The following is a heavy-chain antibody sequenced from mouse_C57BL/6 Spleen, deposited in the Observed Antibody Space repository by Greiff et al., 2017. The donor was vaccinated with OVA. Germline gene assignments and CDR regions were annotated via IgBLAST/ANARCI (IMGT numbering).Heavy chain of an antibody. Sequence: EVKVVESGEGLVKPGGSLKLSCAASGFTFSSYAMSWVRQTPEKRLEWVAYISSGGDYIYYADTVKGRFTISRDNARNTLYLQMSSLKSEDTAMYYCTREGLGYFDYWGQGTTLTVSS. CDR2: ISSGGDYI. CDR3: TREGLGYFDY. D-gene: IGHD4-1*01. J-gene: IGHJ2*01. CDR1: GFTFSSYA. V-gene: IGHV5-9-1*02.